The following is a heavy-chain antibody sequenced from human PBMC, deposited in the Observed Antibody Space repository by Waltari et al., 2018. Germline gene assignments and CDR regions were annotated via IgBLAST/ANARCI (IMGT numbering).Heavy chain of an antibody. CDR2: IYYSGST. CDR1: GGSISSYY. D-gene: IGHD6-13*01. Sequence: QVQLQESGPGLVTPSETLSLTCTVSGGSISSYYCSWIRQPPGKGLEWIGYIYYSGSTNYNPALKSRVTRSVETSKNQFALKLSSVNAADTAVYYCAREEEQQLVLDYWGQGTLVTVSS. V-gene: IGHV4-59*01. J-gene: IGHJ4*02. CDR3: AREEEQQLVLDY.